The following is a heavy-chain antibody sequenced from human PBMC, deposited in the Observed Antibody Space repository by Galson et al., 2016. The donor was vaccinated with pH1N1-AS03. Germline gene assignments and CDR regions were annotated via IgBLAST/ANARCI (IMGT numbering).Heavy chain of an antibody. CDR1: GGTFNNYA. CDR3: AKTRGYHSREAMDA. D-gene: IGHD3-16*02. J-gene: IGHJ6*02. CDR2: IILMFGTA. V-gene: IGHV1-69*06. Sequence: SVKVSCEASGGTFNNYAIGWVRQAPGQGLEWMGGIILMFGTANYAQKFQGRVTITADKSTTIDYKSTTTAYMELSSLRSEDTAVYYCAKTRGYHSREAMDAWGQGTTVTVSS.